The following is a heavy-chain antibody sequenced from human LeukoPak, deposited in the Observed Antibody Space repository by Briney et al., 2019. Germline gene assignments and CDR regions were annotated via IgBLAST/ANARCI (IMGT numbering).Heavy chain of an antibody. D-gene: IGHD2-2*01. Sequence: SETPSLTCTVSGGSISSSSYYWGWIRQPPGKGLEWIGSIYYSGNTYYNPSLKSRVTISVDTSKNQFPLKLSSVTAADTAVYYCARRTSRYYMDVWGKGTTVTVSS. V-gene: IGHV4-39*01. J-gene: IGHJ6*03. CDR2: IYYSGNT. CDR1: GGSISSSSYY. CDR3: ARRTSRYYMDV.